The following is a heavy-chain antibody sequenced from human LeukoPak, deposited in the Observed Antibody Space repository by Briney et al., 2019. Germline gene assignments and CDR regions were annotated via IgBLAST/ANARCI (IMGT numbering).Heavy chain of an antibody. Sequence: SQTLSLTCTVSGGSISGGSYYWSWIRQPAGKGLEWIGRIYTSGSTNYNPSLKSRVTISVDTSKNQFSLKLSSVTAADTAVYYCARRIAAAPMSWFDPWGQGTLVTVSS. D-gene: IGHD6-13*01. J-gene: IGHJ5*02. CDR3: ARRIAAAPMSWFDP. V-gene: IGHV4-61*02. CDR2: IYTSGST. CDR1: GGSISGGSYY.